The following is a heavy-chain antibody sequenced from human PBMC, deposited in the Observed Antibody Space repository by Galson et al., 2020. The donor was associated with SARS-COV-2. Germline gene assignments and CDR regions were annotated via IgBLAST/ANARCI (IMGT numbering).Heavy chain of an antibody. CDR3: AKDFVRGIGYMDV. CDR1: GFTFSRYG. D-gene: IGHD3-10*02. J-gene: IGHJ6*03. Sequence: GGSLRLSCVAYGFTFSRYGMSWVRQAPGQGLDWVATTSPTTYHANPMRRRFIISRDDSKNTLYLQMNGLSADDTAVYYCAKDFVRGIGYMDVWGPGTTVTVSS. CDR2: TSPTT. V-gene: IGHV3-23*01.